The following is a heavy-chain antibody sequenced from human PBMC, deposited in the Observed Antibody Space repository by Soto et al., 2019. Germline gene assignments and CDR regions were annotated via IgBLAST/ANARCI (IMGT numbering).Heavy chain of an antibody. J-gene: IGHJ5*02. CDR1: GGSISSSNYY. CDR2: IYYSGIT. Sequence: SSETPSLPCTVSGGSISSSNYYWGWIRQPPGKGLEWIGNIYYSGITYYNPSLKNRVTISVDTSKNQFSLKLSSVTAADTAVYYCARSVFPWGQGTLVTVSS. V-gene: IGHV4-39*07. CDR3: ARSVFP.